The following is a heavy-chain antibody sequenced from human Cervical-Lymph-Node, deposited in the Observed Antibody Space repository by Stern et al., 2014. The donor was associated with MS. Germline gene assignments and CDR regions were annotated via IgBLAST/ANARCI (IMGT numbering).Heavy chain of an antibody. V-gene: IGHV1-18*01. CDR1: GYTFTSYG. CDR3: ARGVLSIFGVVYYFDY. J-gene: IGHJ4*02. D-gene: IGHD3-3*01. CDR2: ISAYNGNT. Sequence: QVQLVQSGAEVKKPGASVKVSCKASGYTFTSYGISWVRQAPGQGLEWMGWISAYNGNTNYAQKLQGRVTMTTEPSTSTPYMELRSRRSDDTAVYYCARGVLSIFGVVYYFDYWGQGTLVPVSS.